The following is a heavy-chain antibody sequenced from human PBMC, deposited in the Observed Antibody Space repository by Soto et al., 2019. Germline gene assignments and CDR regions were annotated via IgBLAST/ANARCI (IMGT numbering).Heavy chain of an antibody. D-gene: IGHD3-10*01. CDR3: ARDRIAGSGSCDN. CDR2: IKTDGSSP. Sequence: LRLSCAASGFTFNNYWMHWVRQAPGKGLVWVSRIKTDGSSPNYADSVEGRFTISSDNAKNTLYLQMNSLRVEDTAVYYCARDRIAGSGSCDNWGQGTLVTVSS. J-gene: IGHJ4*02. CDR1: GFTFNNYW. V-gene: IGHV3-74*01.